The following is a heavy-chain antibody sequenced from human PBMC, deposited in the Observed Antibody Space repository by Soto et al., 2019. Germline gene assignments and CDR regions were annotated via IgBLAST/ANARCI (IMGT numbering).Heavy chain of an antibody. J-gene: IGHJ3*02. Sequence: QVQLVESGGGVVQPGWSLRLSCAASGFTFSRNAMHWVRQAPGKGLEWVAVISYDGRSKYYADSVKGRFTISRDNSKNTLYLQMNSLRAEDTAVYYCARQIGTAMPTGAFDIWGQGTMVTVSS. V-gene: IGHV3-30*04. CDR3: ARQIGTAMPTGAFDI. D-gene: IGHD5-18*01. CDR2: ISYDGRSK. CDR1: GFTFSRNA.